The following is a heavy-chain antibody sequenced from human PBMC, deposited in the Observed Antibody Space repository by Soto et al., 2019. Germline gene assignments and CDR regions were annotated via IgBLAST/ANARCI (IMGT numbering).Heavy chain of an antibody. CDR3: AKGSANGSPYYFDF. Sequence: EVQLLESGGGLVQPGGSLRLSCTASGFTFSNYAMSWIRQAPGKGLEWVSAITASSGDTYHADSVRGRFTISRDNSKNTRLLEMTRLRADDTAVYYCAKGSANGSPYYFDFWGQGTVVTVSS. CDR2: ITASSGDT. D-gene: IGHD3-16*01. CDR1: GFTFSNYA. V-gene: IGHV3-23*01. J-gene: IGHJ4*02.